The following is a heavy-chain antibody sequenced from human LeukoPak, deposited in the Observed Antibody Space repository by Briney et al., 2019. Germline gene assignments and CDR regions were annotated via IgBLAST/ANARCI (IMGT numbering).Heavy chain of an antibody. D-gene: IGHD5-24*01. V-gene: IGHV1-2*02. Sequence: ASVKVSCKASGYTFTGYYIHWVRQAPGQGLEWMGWINPNTGGAKYTQQFQGRVTMTRDTSINTVYMGLSRLGSDDTAVYYCAKGRVMANTKSLTYHWFDPWGQGTLVTVSS. CDR1: GYTFTGYY. CDR2: INPNTGGA. J-gene: IGHJ5*02. CDR3: AKGRVMANTKSLTYHWFDP.